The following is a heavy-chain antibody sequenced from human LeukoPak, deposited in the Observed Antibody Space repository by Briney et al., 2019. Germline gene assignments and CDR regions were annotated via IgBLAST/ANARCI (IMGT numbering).Heavy chain of an antibody. D-gene: IGHD3-10*01. CDR2: ISYDGSNK. CDR3: ASPTFNYYGSGSNAGY. V-gene: IGHV3-30-3*01. CDR1: GFTFSSYA. J-gene: IGHJ4*02. Sequence: GRSLRLSCAASGFTFSSYAMHWVRQAPGKGLEWVAVISYDGSNKYYADSVKGRFTISRDNSKNTLYLQMNSLRAEDTAVYYCASPTFNYYGSGSNAGYWGQGTLVTVSS.